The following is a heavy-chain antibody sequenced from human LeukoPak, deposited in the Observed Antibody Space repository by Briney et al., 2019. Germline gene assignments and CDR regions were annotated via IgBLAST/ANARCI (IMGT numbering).Heavy chain of an antibody. CDR2: ISYDGSNK. Sequence: GGSLRLSCAASGFTFSSYAMHWVRQAPGKGLEWVAVISYDGSNKYYADSVKGRFTISRDNSKNTLYLQMNSLRAEDTAVYYCAKVRDYSKPPPDYWGQGTLVTVSS. CDR3: AKVRDYSKPPPDY. CDR1: GFTFSSYA. V-gene: IGHV3-30*04. D-gene: IGHD2-15*01. J-gene: IGHJ4*02.